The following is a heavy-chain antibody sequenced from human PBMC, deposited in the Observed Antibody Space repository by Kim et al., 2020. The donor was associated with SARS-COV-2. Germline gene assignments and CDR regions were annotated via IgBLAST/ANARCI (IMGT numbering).Heavy chain of an antibody. CDR1: GYTFTSYA. D-gene: IGHD3-22*01. V-gene: IGHV1-3*01. Sequence: ASVKVSCKASGYTFTSYAMHWVRQAPGQRLEWMGWINAGNGNTKYSQKFQGRVTITRDTSASTAYMELSSLRSEDTAVYYCARGHTMIVVAPLNYWGQGTLVTVSS. J-gene: IGHJ4*02. CDR2: INAGNGNT. CDR3: ARGHTMIVVAPLNY.